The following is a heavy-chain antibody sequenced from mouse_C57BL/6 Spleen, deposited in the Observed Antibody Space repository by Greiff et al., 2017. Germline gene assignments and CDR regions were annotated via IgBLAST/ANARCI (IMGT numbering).Heavy chain of an antibody. CDR3: ARLTTVVATTPYYAMDY. V-gene: IGHV5-17*01. CDR1: GFTFSDYG. Sequence: EVKLVESGGGLVKPGGSLKLSCAASGFTFSDYGMHWVRQAPEKGLEWVAYISSGSSTIYYAVTVKGRFTISRDNAKNTLFLQMTSLRSEDTAMYYCARLTTVVATTPYYAMDYWGQGTSVTVSS. D-gene: IGHD1-1*01. J-gene: IGHJ4*01. CDR2: ISSGSSTI.